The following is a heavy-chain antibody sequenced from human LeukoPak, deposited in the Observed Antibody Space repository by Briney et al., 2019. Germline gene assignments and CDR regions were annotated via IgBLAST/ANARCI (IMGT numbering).Heavy chain of an antibody. CDR2: IYHSGNT. D-gene: IGHD4-11*01. V-gene: IGHV4-61*01. J-gene: IGHJ6*02. CDR3: AREWDYTDQPSYGFDI. CDR1: GGSVSSDNYY. Sequence: SETLSLTCTVSGGSVSSDNYYWTWIRQPPGKGLEWIGYIYHSGNTKYNPSLRSRVTISVDTSKNQFSLRLNSVTAVDTAVYYCAREWDYTDQPSYGFDIWGQGTTVSVS.